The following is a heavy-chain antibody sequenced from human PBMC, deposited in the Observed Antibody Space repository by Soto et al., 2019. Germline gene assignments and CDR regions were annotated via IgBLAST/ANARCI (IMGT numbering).Heavy chain of an antibody. V-gene: IGHV1-46*01. Sequence: QVQLVQSGAEVNKPGDSAKVSCNASGYTLIRYYMHWVRQPPGQGLEWMGIINPFSSYARYAPKFQSRVTMNRDTSTSTVYMELSSLRSEDTAVYYCARDPKNAYYYDSSDYYYFDYWGKGNLVTVSA. CDR2: INPFSSYA. CDR1: GYTLIRYY. D-gene: IGHD3-22*01. J-gene: IGHJ4*02. CDR3: ARDPKNAYYYDSSDYYYFDY.